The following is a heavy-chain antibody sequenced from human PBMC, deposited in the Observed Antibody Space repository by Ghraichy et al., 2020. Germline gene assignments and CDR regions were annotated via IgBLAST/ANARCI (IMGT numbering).Heavy chain of an antibody. Sequence: ASVKVSCKIGGETVCAVAMNWMRHSAGKGLEWMGGYDPQEDETKYAQNFQGRLTMTEDRSEDTSYMELSSLRSEDTAMYYCATWRRVASTATDRYAYYALAVWGQGTTVIVSS. V-gene: IGHV1-24*01. CDR1: GETVCAVA. CDR3: ATWRRVASTATDRYAYYALAV. D-gene: IGHD2-15*01. CDR2: YDPQEDET. J-gene: IGHJ6*02.